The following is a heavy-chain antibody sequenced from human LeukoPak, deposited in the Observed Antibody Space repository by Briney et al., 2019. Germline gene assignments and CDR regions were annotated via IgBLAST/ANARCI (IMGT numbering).Heavy chain of an antibody. J-gene: IGHJ4*02. CDR2: IYTSGST. Sequence: SETLSLTCTVSGGSVRRGNYYWTWIRQPAGSGLEWIGRIYTSGSTDYNPSLRTRVTISVDASRNQFSLNLSSVTAADTAVYYCARSDSYSSGWYNFDYWGQGTLVIVSS. CDR3: ARSDSYSSGWYNFDY. CDR1: GGSVRRGNYY. D-gene: IGHD6-19*01. V-gene: IGHV4-61*02.